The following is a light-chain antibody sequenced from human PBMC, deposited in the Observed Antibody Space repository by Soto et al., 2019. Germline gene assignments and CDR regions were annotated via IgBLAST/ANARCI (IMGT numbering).Light chain of an antibody. J-gene: IGKJ1*01. CDR1: QSISNY. V-gene: IGKV1-39*01. Sequence: DIQLTQSPSSLSASVGDRVTITCRASQSISNYLNWYQQKPGKAPKLLIYAASTLQSGVPSRFSGSGSGTDFTLTISSLQPEDFETYYCQQSYITPWTFGQGTKVEIK. CDR3: QQSYITPWT. CDR2: AAS.